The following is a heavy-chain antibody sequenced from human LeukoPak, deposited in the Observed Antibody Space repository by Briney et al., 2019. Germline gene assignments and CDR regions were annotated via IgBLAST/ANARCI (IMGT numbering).Heavy chain of an antibody. CDR3: AGGIQLWSNFDY. Sequence: PGGSLRLSCAASGFTFSSYGMHWVRQAPGKGLEGVAVIWYDGSNKYYADSVKGRFTISRDNSKNTLYLQMNSLRAEDTAVYYCAGGIQLWSNFDYWGQGTLVTVSS. D-gene: IGHD5-18*01. J-gene: IGHJ4*02. V-gene: IGHV3-33*01. CDR2: IWYDGSNK. CDR1: GFTFSSYG.